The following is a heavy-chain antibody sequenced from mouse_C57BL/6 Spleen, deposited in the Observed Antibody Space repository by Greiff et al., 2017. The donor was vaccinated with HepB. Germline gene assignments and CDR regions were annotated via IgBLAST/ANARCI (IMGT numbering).Heavy chain of an antibody. CDR2: IDPSDSET. D-gene: IGHD1-1*01. CDR1: GYTFTSYW. Sequence: QVQLQQPGAELVRPGSSVKLSCKASGYTFTSYWMHWVKQRPIQGLEWIGNIDPSDSETHYNQKFKDKATLTVDKSSSTAYMQLSSLTSEDSAVYYCARGGRITTGEGYWGQGTTLTVSS. J-gene: IGHJ2*01. V-gene: IGHV1-52*01. CDR3: ARGGRITTGEGY.